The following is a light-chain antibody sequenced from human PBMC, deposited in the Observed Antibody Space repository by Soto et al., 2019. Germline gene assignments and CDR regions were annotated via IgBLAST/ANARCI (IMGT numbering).Light chain of an antibody. CDR3: QHYNSYSEA. J-gene: IGKJ1*01. CDR1: QTISSW. CDR2: KAS. V-gene: IGKV1-5*03. Sequence: DFQMTQSPSTLSGSVGDRFTITCRASQTISSWLAWYQQKPGKAPKLLIYKASTLKSGVPSRFSGSGSGTEFTLTISSLQPDDFATYYCQHYNSYSEAFGQGTKVDI.